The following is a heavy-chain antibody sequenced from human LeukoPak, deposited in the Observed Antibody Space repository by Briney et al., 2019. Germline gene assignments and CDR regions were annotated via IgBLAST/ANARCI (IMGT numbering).Heavy chain of an antibody. V-gene: IGHV1-8*01. CDR1: GYTFTSYD. D-gene: IGHD6-19*01. CDR3: ARVRSSGWAANDAFDI. J-gene: IGHJ3*02. CDR2: MNPNSGNT. Sequence: GASVKVSCKASGYTFTSYDINWVRQATGQGLEWMGWMNPNSGNTGYAQKFQGRVTMTRNTSISTAYMELSSLRSEDTAVYYCARVRSSGWAANDAFDIWGQGTMVTVSS.